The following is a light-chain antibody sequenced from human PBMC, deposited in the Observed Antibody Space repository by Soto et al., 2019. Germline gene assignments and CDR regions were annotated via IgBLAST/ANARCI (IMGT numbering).Light chain of an antibody. CDR1: QSLSSSY. J-gene: IGKJ3*01. CDR3: QQYGLSPPFS. CDR2: GAS. V-gene: IGKV3-20*01. Sequence: EIVLTQSPSALSLSPGERATLSCRASQSLSSSYLAWYQQKPGQSPRLLIYGASSRATGVPDRFSGSGSGTDFTLTISRLEPEYFAVDYCQQYGLSPPFSFGPGTKLHIK.